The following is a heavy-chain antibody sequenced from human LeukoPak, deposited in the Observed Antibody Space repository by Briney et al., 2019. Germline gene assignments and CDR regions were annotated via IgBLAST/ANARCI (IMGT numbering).Heavy chain of an antibody. V-gene: IGHV4-34*01. CDR1: GGSFSGYY. J-gene: IGHJ3*02. Sequence: SETLSLTCAVYGGSFSGYYWSWIRQPPGKGLEWIGEINHSGSTNYNPSLKSRVTISVDTSKNQFSLKLSSVTAADTAVYYCASDYYDSSRYYGNLDAFDIWGQGTMVTVSS. CDR3: ASDYYDSSRYYGNLDAFDI. D-gene: IGHD3-22*01. CDR2: INHSGST.